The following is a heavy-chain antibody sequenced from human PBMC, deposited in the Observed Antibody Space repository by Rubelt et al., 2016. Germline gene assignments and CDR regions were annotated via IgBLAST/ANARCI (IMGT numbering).Heavy chain of an antibody. J-gene: IGHJ6*03. CDR3: ARDIPVAGTVYYYYYMDV. CDR2: ISSSSSYT. CDR1: GFTFSDYY. D-gene: IGHD6-19*01. Sequence: VQLVESGGGLIQPGGSLRLSCAASGFTFSDYYMSWIRQAPGKGLEWVSYISSSSSYTNYADSVKGRFTMSRDNFKNSLYWQMNSLGAADTAVYYCARDIPVAGTVYYYYYMDVWGKGTTVTVSS. V-gene: IGHV3-11*05.